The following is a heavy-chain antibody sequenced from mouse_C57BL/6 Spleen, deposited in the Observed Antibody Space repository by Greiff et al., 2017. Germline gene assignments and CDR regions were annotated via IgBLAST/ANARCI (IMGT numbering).Heavy chain of an antibody. D-gene: IGHD3-2*02. CDR1: GYTFTSYW. CDR3: ARRSSGYFDY. J-gene: IGHJ2*01. Sequence: VKLQQPGAELVKPGASVKMSCKASGYTFTSYWITCVKQRPGQGLEWIGDIYPGSGSTNYNEKFKSKATLTVDTSSSTAYMQLSSLTSEDSAVYYCARRSSGYFDYWGQGTTLTVSS. V-gene: IGHV1-55*01. CDR2: IYPGSGST.